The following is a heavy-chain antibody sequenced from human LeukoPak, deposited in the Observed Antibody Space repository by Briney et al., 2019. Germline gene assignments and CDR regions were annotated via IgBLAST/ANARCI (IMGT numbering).Heavy chain of an antibody. J-gene: IGHJ4*02. CDR1: GGSISSYY. V-gene: IGHV4-59*08. CDR2: IYYSGST. D-gene: IGHD2-2*01. CDR3: ASGLAAMTDFDY. Sequence: SETLSLTCTVSGGSISSYYWSWIRQPPGKGLEWIGYIYYSGSTNYNPSLKSRVTISVDTSKNQFSLKLSSVTAADTAVYYRASGLAAMTDFDYWGQGTLVTVSS.